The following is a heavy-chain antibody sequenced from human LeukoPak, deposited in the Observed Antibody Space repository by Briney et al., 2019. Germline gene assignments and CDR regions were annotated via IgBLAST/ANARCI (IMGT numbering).Heavy chain of an antibody. CDR2: INPSGGST. J-gene: IGHJ3*02. V-gene: IGHV1-46*01. CDR3: ASRIFQRKWYAFDI. Sequence: ASVKVSCKASGYTFTSYYMHWVRQAPGQGLEWMGIINPSGGSTSYAQKFQGRVTMTTDTSTSTAYMELRNLRSDDTAVYYCASRIFQRKWYAFDIWGQGTMVTVSS. D-gene: IGHD3-3*02. CDR1: GYTFTSYY.